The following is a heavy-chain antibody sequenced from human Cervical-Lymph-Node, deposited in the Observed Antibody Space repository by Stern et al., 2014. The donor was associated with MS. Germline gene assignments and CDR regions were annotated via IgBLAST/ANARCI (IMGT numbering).Heavy chain of an antibody. CDR2: IFPYDSDT. Sequence: EVQLVQSGAEVKKPGESLKISCETSGSTFAAYWIGWVRQMPGKGLEWLGIIFPYDSDTSYSPSFPGQGSISADKSTRTAHLQCDTLKVSDTAVYYCARLGHHVVAGTPKNHGYDLWGQGTVVTVSS. V-gene: IGHV5-51*01. CDR3: ARLGHHVVAGTPKNHGYDL. J-gene: IGHJ3*01. D-gene: IGHD2-21*01. CDR1: GSTFAAYW.